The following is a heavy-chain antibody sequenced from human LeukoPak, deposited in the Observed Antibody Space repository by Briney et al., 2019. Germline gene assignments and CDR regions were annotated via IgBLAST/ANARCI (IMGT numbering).Heavy chain of an antibody. CDR3: ARDREDDYVWGSYRKANWFDP. CDR1: GGSISSYY. Sequence: SETLSLTCTVSGGSISSYYWSWIRQPPGKGLEWIGYIYYSGSTNYNPSLKSRVTISVDTSKNQFSLKLSSVTAADTAVYYCARDREDDYVWGSYRKANWFDPWGQGTLVTVSS. CDR2: IYYSGST. V-gene: IGHV4-59*01. D-gene: IGHD3-16*02. J-gene: IGHJ5*02.